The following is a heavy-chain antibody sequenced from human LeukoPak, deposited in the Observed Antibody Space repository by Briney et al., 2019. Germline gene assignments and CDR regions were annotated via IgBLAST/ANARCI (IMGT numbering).Heavy chain of an antibody. CDR3: ARVGYSYGSWWGHYYYYMDV. CDR2: ISGSGSST. D-gene: IGHD5-18*01. J-gene: IGHJ6*03. CDR1: GFTFSNYA. V-gene: IGHV3-23*01. Sequence: PGGSLRLSCAAYGFTFSNYAMSWVRQAPGKGLEWVSSISGSGSSTYYAASVKGRFTISRDNSKNTLYLQLNSLRADDTALYYCARVGYSYGSWWGHYYYYMDVWGKGTTVTVSS.